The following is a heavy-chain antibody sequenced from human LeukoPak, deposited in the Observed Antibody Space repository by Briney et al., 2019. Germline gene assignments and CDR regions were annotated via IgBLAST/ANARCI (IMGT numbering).Heavy chain of an antibody. V-gene: IGHV3-23*01. CDR3: AKEPYYVWGSYRYTPPYGMDV. J-gene: IGHJ6*02. CDR1: GFTFSSYA. CDR2: ISGSGGST. D-gene: IGHD3-16*02. Sequence: PGGSLRLSCAASGFTFSSYAMSWVRQAPGKGLEWVSAISGSGGSTYYADSVKGRFTISRDNSKSTLYLQMNSLRAEDTAVYYCAKEPYYVWGSYRYTPPYGMDVWGQGTTVTVS.